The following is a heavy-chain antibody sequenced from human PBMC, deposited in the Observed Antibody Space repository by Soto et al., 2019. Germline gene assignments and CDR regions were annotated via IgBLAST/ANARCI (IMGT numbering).Heavy chain of an antibody. D-gene: IGHD6-19*01. CDR1: GYTFTSYG. J-gene: IGHJ5*02. CDR3: AREIDSSGWAGWFDP. CDR2: ISAYNGNT. V-gene: IGHV1-18*01. Sequence: ASVKVSCKASGYTFTSYGISWVRQAPGQGLEWMGWISAYNGNTNYAQKLQGRVTMTTDTSTSTAYMELRSLRSGDTAVYYCAREIDSSGWAGWFDPWGQGTLVT.